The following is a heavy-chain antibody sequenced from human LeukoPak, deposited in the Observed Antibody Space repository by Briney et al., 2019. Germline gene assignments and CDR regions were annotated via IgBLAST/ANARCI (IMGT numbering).Heavy chain of an antibody. Sequence: GESLKISCKGSGYSFTSYWIGWVRQLPGKGLEWLGIIYPGDSDTRYSPSFQAQSTISADKSISTAYLQWSSLKASDTAMYYCARRSRSDSTPRYGMDVWGQGTTVTVSS. D-gene: IGHD2-21*01. V-gene: IGHV5-51*01. CDR2: IYPGDSDT. J-gene: IGHJ6*02. CDR3: ARRSRSDSTPRYGMDV. CDR1: GYSFTSYW.